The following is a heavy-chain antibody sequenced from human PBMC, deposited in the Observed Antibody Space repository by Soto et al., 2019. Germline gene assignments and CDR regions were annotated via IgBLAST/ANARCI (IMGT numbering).Heavy chain of an antibody. V-gene: IGHV3-30*18. CDR2: ISYDGTVR. CDR3: AKRIAAPGIIDY. D-gene: IGHD6-13*01. Sequence: GGSLRLSCAASGFTFSTYGMHWVRQAPGKGLEWVAVISYDGTVRYYADSVKGRFTISRDSSKNTLYLQMNSLRAEDTAVYYCAKRIAAPGIIDYCGQGTLVTVSS. CDR1: GFTFSTYG. J-gene: IGHJ4*02.